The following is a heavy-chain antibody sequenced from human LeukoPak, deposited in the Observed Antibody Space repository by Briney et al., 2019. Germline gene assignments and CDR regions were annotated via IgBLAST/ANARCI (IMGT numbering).Heavy chain of an antibody. CDR2: ISSSSSTI. CDR3: ARVPRPYYYYYMDV. CDR1: GFTFSSYS. Sequence: GGSLRLSCAASGFTFSSYSMNWVRQAPGKGLEWVSYISSSSSTIYYADSVKGRFTISRDNAKNSLYLQMNSLRAEDTAVYYCARVPRPYYYYYMDVWGKGTTVTVSS. J-gene: IGHJ6*03. V-gene: IGHV3-48*01.